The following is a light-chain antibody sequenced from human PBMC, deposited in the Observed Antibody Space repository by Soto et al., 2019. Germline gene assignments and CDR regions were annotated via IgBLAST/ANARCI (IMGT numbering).Light chain of an antibody. CDR2: KAS. Sequence: DIQMTQSPSTLSASVGDRVTITCRASQSISSWLAWYQQKPGKAPKLLIYKASTLESGVPSRFSGSGSGTEFTLTISSLQPDDFATYYCQQDNTDWGYIFGQGTKVDLK. CDR1: QSISSW. CDR3: QQDNTDWGYI. J-gene: IGKJ2*01. V-gene: IGKV1-5*03.